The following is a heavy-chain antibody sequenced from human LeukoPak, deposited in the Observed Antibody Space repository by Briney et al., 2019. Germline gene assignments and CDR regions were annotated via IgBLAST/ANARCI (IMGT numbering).Heavy chain of an antibody. CDR1: GYTFTSYG. D-gene: IGHD5-18*01. CDR3: ARSPYTYGSLFYLDN. J-gene: IGHJ4*02. Sequence: ASVKVSCKASGYTFTSYGISWVRQAPGQGLEWMGKINPSGGSTNYAQKFQGRVTLTRDTSTSTVYMELSSLRSEDTAVYYCARSPYTYGSLFYLDNWGQGTLVTVSS. CDR2: INPSGGST. V-gene: IGHV1-46*01.